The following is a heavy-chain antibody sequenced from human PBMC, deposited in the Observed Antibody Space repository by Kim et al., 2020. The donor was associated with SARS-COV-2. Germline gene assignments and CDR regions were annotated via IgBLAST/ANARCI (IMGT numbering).Heavy chain of an antibody. D-gene: IGHD3-22*01. J-gene: IGHJ4*02. V-gene: IGHV3-33*01. Sequence: GGSLRLSCAASGFTFRNFGMHWVRQAPGKGLEWVALIWYDGTDKYYADSVKGRFIISRDNSKNTVYLQMTSLRAEDTAVYYCGRDHASDSSGYVEYWGQGTLVTVS. CDR1: GFTFRNFG. CDR3: GRDHASDSSGYVEY. CDR2: IWYDGTDK.